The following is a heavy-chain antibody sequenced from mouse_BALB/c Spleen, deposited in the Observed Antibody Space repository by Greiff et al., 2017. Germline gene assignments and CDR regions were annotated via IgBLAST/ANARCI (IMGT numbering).Heavy chain of an antibody. V-gene: IGHV1-69*02. CDR1: GYTFTSYW. Sequence: VQLQQPGAELVKPGASVKLSCKASGYTFTSYWMHWVKQRPGQGLEWIGEIDPSDSYTNYNQKFKGKATLTVDKSSSTAYMQLSSLTSEDSAVYYCAREDKYALYYFDYWGQGTTLTVSS. D-gene: IGHD2-14*01. CDR2: IDPSDSYT. CDR3: AREDKYALYYFDY. J-gene: IGHJ2*01.